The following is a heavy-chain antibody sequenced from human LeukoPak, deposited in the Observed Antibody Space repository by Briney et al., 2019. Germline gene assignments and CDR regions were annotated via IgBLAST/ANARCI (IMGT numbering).Heavy chain of an antibody. CDR3: ARLGVAFDY. D-gene: IGHD2-15*01. J-gene: IGHJ4*02. CDR1: GFTFSSYA. CDR2: ISNSGSFT. V-gene: IGHV3-23*01. Sequence: GGSLRLSCAASGFTFSSYAMSWVRQAPGKGLEWVLAISNSGSFTYFADAVKGRFTISRDNSKNTLFLQMNSLRAEDTAVYYCARLGVAFDYWGQGTLVTVSS.